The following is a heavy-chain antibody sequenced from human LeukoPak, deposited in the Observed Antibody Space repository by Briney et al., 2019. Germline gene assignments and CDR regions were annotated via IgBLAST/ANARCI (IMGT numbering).Heavy chain of an antibody. D-gene: IGHD3-22*01. CDR3: AREIYYYDSSGYLDY. CDR1: GGTFSSYA. V-gene: IGHV1-69*13. Sequence: ASVKVSCTASGGTFSSYAISWVRQAPGQGLEWMGGIIPIFGTANYAQKFQGRVTITADESTSTAHMELSSLRSEDTAVYYCAREIYYYDSSGYLDYWGRGTLVTVSS. J-gene: IGHJ4*02. CDR2: IIPIFGTA.